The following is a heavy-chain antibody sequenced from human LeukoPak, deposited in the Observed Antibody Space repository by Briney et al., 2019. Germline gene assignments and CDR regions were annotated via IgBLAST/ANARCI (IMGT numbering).Heavy chain of an antibody. V-gene: IGHV3-69-1*01. CDR2: IRDSGTT. J-gene: IGHJ4*02. CDR3: ARDHEFAFDS. CDR1: GFTFSTYP. Sequence: PGGSLRLSCAASGFTFSTYPMNWVRQAPGKGLEWISHIRDSGTTYYADSVRGRFTISRDNAKNSLYLQLSSLRAEDTAVYYCARDHEFAFDSWGQGTLVTVSS.